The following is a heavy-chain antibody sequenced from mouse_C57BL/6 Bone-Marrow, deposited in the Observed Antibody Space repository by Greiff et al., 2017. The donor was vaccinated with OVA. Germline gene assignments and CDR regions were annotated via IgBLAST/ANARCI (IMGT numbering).Heavy chain of an antibody. D-gene: IGHD2-12*01. CDR1: GYTFTSSG. CDR3: ASPPYYTFYAMDY. J-gene: IGHJ4*01. Sequence: VQLQESGAELARPGASVKLSCKASGYTFTSSGISWVKQRTGQGLEWIGEIYPRSGNTYYNEKFKGKATLTADKSSSTAYMELRSLTSEDSAVYFCASPPYYTFYAMDYWGQGTSVTVSS. CDR2: IYPRSGNT. V-gene: IGHV1-81*01.